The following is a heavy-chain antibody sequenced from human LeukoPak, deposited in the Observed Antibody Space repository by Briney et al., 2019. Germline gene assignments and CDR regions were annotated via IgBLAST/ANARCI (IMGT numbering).Heavy chain of an antibody. J-gene: IGHJ4*02. D-gene: IGHD5-12*01. CDR1: GFTFSSYA. CDR2: MTASSVTF. CDR3: ARSLSGYDPLSAF. Sequence: GGSLRLSCEVSGFTFSSYAMTWVRQVPGRGLEWIAYMTASSVTFYYADSVRGRFTISRDNARNALFLQMNSLTVEDTAVYYCARSLSGYDPLSAFWGQGTLVTVSS. V-gene: IGHV3-48*03.